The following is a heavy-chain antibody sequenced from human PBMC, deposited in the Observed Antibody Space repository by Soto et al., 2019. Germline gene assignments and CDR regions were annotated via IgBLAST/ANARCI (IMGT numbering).Heavy chain of an antibody. CDR3: AKDGTTVPLNEC. V-gene: IGHV3-23*01. D-gene: IGHD4-17*01. J-gene: IGHJ1*01. CDR1: GFSFSSYA. Sequence: GGSLRLSCAASGFSFSSYAMSWVRQSPGKGLQWVSAISGSGGITYYADSVKGRFTISRDNSKNTLYLQMNSLRAEDTAVYYSAKDGTTVPLNECWGQRTLITPSS. CDR2: ISGSGGIT.